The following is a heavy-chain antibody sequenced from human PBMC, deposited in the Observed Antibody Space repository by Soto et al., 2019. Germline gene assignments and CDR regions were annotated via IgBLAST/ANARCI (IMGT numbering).Heavy chain of an antibody. CDR2: IDYNGVT. D-gene: IGHD2-2*01. J-gene: IGHJ4*02. CDR1: GASISSRDYY. CDR3: GRVMIGTSRHTDSDY. V-gene: IGHV4-39*01. Sequence: ASETLSLTCSVSGASISSRDYYWGWIRQNPGKGLEWIGNIDYNGVTYYNPSLKSRVTVSKDTSKNQFSLKVASVTAADTAIYYCGRVMIGTSRHTDSDYWGQGTQVTVSS.